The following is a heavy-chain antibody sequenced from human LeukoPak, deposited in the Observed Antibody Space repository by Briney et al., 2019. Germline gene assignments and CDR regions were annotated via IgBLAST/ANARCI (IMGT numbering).Heavy chain of an antibody. CDR2: IHPDDSDI. D-gene: IGHD2-15*01. V-gene: IGHV5-51*01. CDR1: GYNFPDYW. J-gene: IGHJ1*01. CDR3: ARRSCSGGTCPLQY. Sequence: GESLKISCKGSGYNFPDYWIDWVRQVPGKGLEWMGIIHPDDSDITYSPSFQGQVTISADTSITTAYLQWSSLKASDTAIYYCARRSCSGGTCPLQYWGQGTLVTVSS.